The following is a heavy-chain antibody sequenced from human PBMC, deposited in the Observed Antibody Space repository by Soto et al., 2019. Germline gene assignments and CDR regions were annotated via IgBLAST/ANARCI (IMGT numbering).Heavy chain of an antibody. CDR3: VKTPVDTAMVYYYYGMDV. V-gene: IGHV3-64D*08. D-gene: IGHD5-18*01. J-gene: IGHJ6*02. CDR1: GFTFSSYA. CDR2: ISSNGGST. Sequence: GGSLSLSCSASGFTFSSYAMHWVRQAPGKGLEYVSAISSNGGSTYYADSVKGRFTISRDNSKNTLYLQMSSLRAEDTAVYYCVKTPVDTAMVYYYYGMDVWGQGTTVTVSS.